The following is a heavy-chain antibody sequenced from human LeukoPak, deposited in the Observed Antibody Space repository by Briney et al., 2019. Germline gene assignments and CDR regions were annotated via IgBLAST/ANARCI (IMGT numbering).Heavy chain of an antibody. D-gene: IGHD1-26*01. J-gene: IGHJ4*02. CDR3: AKRKVATEYYFDY. CDR2: ISASGGTT. V-gene: IGHV3-23*01. Sequence: PGGSLRLSCAASGFTFSSYVMTWVGQAPGKGLEWGSSISASGGTTYYADSVKGRFTISRDNSKNTVYMQMNSLRAEDTAVYYCAKRKVATEYYFDYWGQGTLVTVSS. CDR1: GFTFSSYV.